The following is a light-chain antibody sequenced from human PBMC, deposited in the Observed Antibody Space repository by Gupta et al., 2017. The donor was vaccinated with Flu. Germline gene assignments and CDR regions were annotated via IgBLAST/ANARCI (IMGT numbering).Light chain of an antibody. J-gene: IGLJ2*01. V-gene: IGLV4-69*01. CDR2: LNSDGSH. Sequence: QFVLTQSPSASASLGASVKLTCTLSSGHSSYAIAWHQQQPEKGPRYLMKLNSDGSHSKGDGIPDRFSGSSSGAERYLTISSLQSEDEADYYCQTWGTGIHVVFGGGTKLTVL. CDR1: SGHSSYA. CDR3: QTWGTGIHVV.